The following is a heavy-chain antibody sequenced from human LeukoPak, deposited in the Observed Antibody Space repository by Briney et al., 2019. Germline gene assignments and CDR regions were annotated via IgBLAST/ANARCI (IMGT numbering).Heavy chain of an antibody. D-gene: IGHD2-2*01. V-gene: IGHV4-31*03. Sequence: SQTLSLTCTVSGGSISSGGYYWSWIRQHPGKGLEWIGYIYYSGSTYYNPPLKSRVTISVDTSKNQFSLKPSSVTAADTAMYYSARWVVVVPAAYKADYYYYMDVWGKGTTVTVSS. CDR1: GGSISSGGYY. J-gene: IGHJ6*03. CDR2: IYYSGST. CDR3: ARWVVVVPAAYKADYYYYMDV.